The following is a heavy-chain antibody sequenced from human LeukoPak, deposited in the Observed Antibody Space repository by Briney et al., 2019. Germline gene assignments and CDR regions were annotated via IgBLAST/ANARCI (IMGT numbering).Heavy chain of an antibody. V-gene: IGHV4-61*02. CDR3: AREHYAYYDFWSGYNNWFDP. CDR1: GGSISSGSYY. CDR2: IYTSGST. D-gene: IGHD3-3*01. Sequence: SETLSLTCTVSGGSISSGSYYWSWIRQPAGKGLEWIGRIYTSGSTNYNPSLKSRVTISVDTSKNQFSLKLSSVTAADTAVYYCAREHYAYYDFWSGYNNWFDPWGQGTLVTVS. J-gene: IGHJ5*02.